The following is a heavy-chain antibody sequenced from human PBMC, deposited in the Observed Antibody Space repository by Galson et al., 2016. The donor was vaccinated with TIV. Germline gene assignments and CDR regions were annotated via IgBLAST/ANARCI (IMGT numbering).Heavy chain of an antibody. CDR3: ARAMREGLLSPPWHFDY. D-gene: IGHD3-10*01. Sequence: CAISGDSVSSDSATWNWIRQSPSRGLEWLGRTYYRSRWYNDYTVSLKSRLTIIPDTSKNQFSLQLNSGPPEDTAVYFCARAMREGLLSPPWHFDYWGQGILVTVSS. J-gene: IGHJ4*02. CDR1: GDSVSSDSAT. V-gene: IGHV6-1*01. CDR2: TYYRSRWYN.